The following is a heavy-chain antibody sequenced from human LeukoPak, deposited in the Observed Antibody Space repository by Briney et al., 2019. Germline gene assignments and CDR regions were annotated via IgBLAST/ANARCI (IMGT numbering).Heavy chain of an antibody. CDR2: ISGSGGST. J-gene: IGHJ3*02. CDR1: GFTFSSYA. D-gene: IGHD2-2*01. V-gene: IGHV3-23*01. CDR3: ARRLGYCSTTSCLGTFDI. Sequence: GGSLRLSCAASGFTFSSYAMSWVRQAPGKGLEWVSAISGSGGSTYYADSVKGRFTISRDNSKNTLYLQMNSLRAEDTAVYYCARRLGYCSTTSCLGTFDIWGQGTMVTVSS.